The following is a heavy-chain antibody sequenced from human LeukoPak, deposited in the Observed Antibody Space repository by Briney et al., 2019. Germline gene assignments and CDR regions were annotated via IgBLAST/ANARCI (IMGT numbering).Heavy chain of an antibody. CDR1: GYTFTEYY. J-gene: IGHJ5*02. V-gene: IGHV1-2*02. Sequence: ASVKVSCKASGYTFTEYYLNWVRQAPGQGLEWMGWINPNSGGTNYAQKFQGRVTMTRDTSITTAYMELSRLISDDTAVYYCARSPAPDMVRGVIYTYNWFDPWGHGTLVTVSS. CDR3: ARSPAPDMVRGVIYTYNWFDP. D-gene: IGHD3-10*01. CDR2: INPNSGGT.